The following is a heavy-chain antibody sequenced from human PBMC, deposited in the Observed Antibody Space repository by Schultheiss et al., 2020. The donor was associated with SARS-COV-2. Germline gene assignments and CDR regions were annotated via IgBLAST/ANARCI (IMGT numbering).Heavy chain of an antibody. D-gene: IGHD6-19*01. V-gene: IGHV4-39*07. CDR2: INHSGST. CDR3: ARGPIAVAGTGPPG. Sequence: SETLSLTCTVSGGSISSSSYYWSWIRQPPGKGLEWIGEINHSGSTNYNPSLKSRVTISVDTSKNQFSLKLSSVTAADTAVYYCARGPIAVAGTGPPGWGQGTTVTVSS. J-gene: IGHJ6*02. CDR1: GGSISSSSYY.